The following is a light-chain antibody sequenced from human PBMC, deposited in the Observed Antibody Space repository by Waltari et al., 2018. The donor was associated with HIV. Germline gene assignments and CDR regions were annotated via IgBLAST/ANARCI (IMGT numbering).Light chain of an antibody. CDR2: GAF. J-gene: IGKJ2*01. CDR1: QDITND. Sequence: DIQMTQSPSSLSASVGDRVTITCRASQDITNDLGWYQQKPGKAPKRLIYGAFYLQNGVPSRFSGSGSGTEFTLTISSLQSEDFATYYCLQHKSYPYTFGQGTNLEIK. V-gene: IGKV1-17*01. CDR3: LQHKSYPYT.